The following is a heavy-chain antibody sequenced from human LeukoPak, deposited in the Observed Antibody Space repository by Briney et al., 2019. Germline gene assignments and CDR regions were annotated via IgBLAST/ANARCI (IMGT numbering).Heavy chain of an antibody. D-gene: IGHD5-12*01. CDR2: ISGSGGST. V-gene: IGHV3-23*01. J-gene: IGHJ4*02. Sequence: GGSLRLSCAASGFTFSSYTMSWVRQAPGKGLEWVSAISGSGGSTYYAVSVKGRFTISRDNSKNTLYLQMNSLRAEDTAVYYCAILSGKRGYSGYDGDYWGQGTLVTVSS. CDR1: GFTFSSYT. CDR3: AILSGKRGYSGYDGDY.